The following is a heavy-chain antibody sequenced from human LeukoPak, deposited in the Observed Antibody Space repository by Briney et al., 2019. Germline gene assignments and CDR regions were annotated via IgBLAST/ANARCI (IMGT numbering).Heavy chain of an antibody. D-gene: IGHD2-21*01. CDR1: GYTFTVYH. CDR3: ARGIAGGFDY. CDR2: IIPNSGDA. Sequence: AAVTVSCKTSGYTFTVYHLHWVRQVPGQGLEWMGRIIPNSGDAIYALKFQDRVTLTRDTSINTVYMELNRLRSDDTALYYCARGIAGGFDYWGQGTLVTVSS. V-gene: IGHV1-2*06. J-gene: IGHJ4*02.